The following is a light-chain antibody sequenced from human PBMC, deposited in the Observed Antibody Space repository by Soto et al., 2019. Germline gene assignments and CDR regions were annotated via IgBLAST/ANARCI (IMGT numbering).Light chain of an antibody. V-gene: IGKV1-39*01. J-gene: IGKJ2*01. Sequence: DIQMTQSPSSLSASVGDRVTITCRASQSISSYLNWYQQKPGKAPKLLIYAASSLQSGVPSRFSGSGSRTDFTLTISSLKPEDFATYYCQQSYSTPRTFGQGTKLEIK. CDR3: QQSYSTPRT. CDR1: QSISSY. CDR2: AAS.